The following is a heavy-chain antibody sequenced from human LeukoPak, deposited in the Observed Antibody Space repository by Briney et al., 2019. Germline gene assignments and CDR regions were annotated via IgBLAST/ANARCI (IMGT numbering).Heavy chain of an antibody. Sequence: PGGSLRLSCAASGFTFSSYSMNWVRRAPGKGLEWVSYISSSSSTIYYADSVKGRFTISRDNAKNSLYLQMNSLRAEDTAVYYCARDGQWLVYYYYYGMDVWGQGTTVTVSS. D-gene: IGHD6-19*01. CDR1: GFTFSSYS. CDR2: ISSSSSTI. V-gene: IGHV3-48*01. J-gene: IGHJ6*02. CDR3: ARDGQWLVYYYYYGMDV.